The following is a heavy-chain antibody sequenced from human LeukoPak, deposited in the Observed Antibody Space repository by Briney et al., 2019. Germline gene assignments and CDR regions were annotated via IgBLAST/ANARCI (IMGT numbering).Heavy chain of an antibody. Sequence: GGSLRLSCAASGFTFSSYGMHWVRQAPGKGLEWVSYISSSSSTIYYADSVKGRFTISRDNAKNSLYLQMNSLRAEDTAVYYCARAKAIVAGAFDIWGQGTMVTVSS. J-gene: IGHJ3*02. CDR3: ARAKAIVAGAFDI. D-gene: IGHD5-12*01. CDR1: GFTFSSYG. CDR2: ISSSSSTI. V-gene: IGHV3-48*04.